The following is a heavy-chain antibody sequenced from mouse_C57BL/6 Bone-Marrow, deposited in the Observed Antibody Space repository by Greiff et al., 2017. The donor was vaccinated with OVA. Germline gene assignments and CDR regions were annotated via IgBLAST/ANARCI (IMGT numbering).Heavy chain of an antibody. J-gene: IGHJ2*01. Sequence: EVQGVESGGGLVKPGGSLKLSCAASGFTFSSYAMSWVRQTPEKRLAWVATISDGGSYTYYPDNVKGRFTFSRYNAKNNLYLQMSHLKSEDRAMYCCAREGSSGYGYWGQGTTLTVSS. CDR1: GFTFSSYA. V-gene: IGHV5-4*01. D-gene: IGHD3-1*01. CDR2: ISDGGSYT. CDR3: AREGSSGYGY.